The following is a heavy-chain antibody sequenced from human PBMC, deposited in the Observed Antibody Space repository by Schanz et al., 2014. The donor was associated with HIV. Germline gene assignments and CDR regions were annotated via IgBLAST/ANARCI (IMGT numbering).Heavy chain of an antibody. V-gene: IGHV3-49*03. CDR3: RGYRFYYGVDF. J-gene: IGHJ6*02. Sequence: VQLVESGGGVVQPGRSLRLSCTASGFTFGDYPMSWFRQAPGKGLEWVGFIRSKAYGGTTGYAASVKGRFIISRDDSNNIAYLEVNSLKTEDTAVYYCRGYRFYYGVDFWGQGTTVTVS. D-gene: IGHD5-18*01. CDR2: IRSKAYGGTT. CDR1: GFTFGDYP.